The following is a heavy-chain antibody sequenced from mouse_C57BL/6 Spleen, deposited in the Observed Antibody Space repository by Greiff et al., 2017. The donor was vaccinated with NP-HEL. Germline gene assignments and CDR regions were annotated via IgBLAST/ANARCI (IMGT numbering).Heavy chain of an antibody. J-gene: IGHJ1*03. V-gene: IGHV10-1*01. CDR2: IRSKSNNYAT. CDR3: VRRPDYYGSLWYFDV. Sequence: GGGLVQPKGSLKLSCAASGFSFNTYAMNWVRQAPGKGLEWVARIRSKSNNYATYYADSVKDRFTISRDDSESMLYLQMNNLKTEDTAMYYCVRRPDYYGSLWYFDVWGTGTTVTVSS. D-gene: IGHD1-1*01. CDR1: GFSFNTYA.